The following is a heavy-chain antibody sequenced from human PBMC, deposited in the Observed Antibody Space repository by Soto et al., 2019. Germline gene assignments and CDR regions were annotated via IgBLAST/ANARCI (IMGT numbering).Heavy chain of an antibody. J-gene: IGHJ2*01. Sequence: QLQLQESGSGLVKPSQTLSLTCAVSGGSISSGGYSWSWIRQPPGKGLEWIGYIYHSGSTYYNPSLKSRVTISVDRSKNQFSLKLSSVTAADTAVYYCARGSDSSGYDWYFDLWGRGTLVTVSS. D-gene: IGHD3-22*01. V-gene: IGHV4-30-2*01. CDR2: IYHSGST. CDR3: ARGSDSSGYDWYFDL. CDR1: GGSISSGGYS.